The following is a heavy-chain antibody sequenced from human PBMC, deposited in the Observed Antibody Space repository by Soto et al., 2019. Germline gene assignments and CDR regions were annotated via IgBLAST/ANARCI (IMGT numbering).Heavy chain of an antibody. D-gene: IGHD1-26*01. J-gene: IGHJ6*02. CDR1: GFTFSSYG. V-gene: IGHV3-33*01. CDR2: IWHDGNNK. CDR3: ASDLVGASDSYGLDV. Sequence: PGGSLRLSCAASGFTFSSYGMHWVRHAPGKGLEWVAIIWHDGNNKYYADSVRGRFIISRDNSKNRLYLQMNSLRAEDTAVYYCASDLVGASDSYGLDVWGQGTPVTVSS.